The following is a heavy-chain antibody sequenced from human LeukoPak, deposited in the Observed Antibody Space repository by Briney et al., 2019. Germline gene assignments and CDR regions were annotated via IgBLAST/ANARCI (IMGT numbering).Heavy chain of an antibody. CDR2: IHSDGSST. V-gene: IGHV3-74*01. J-gene: IGHJ4*02. CDR3: AKGGSKAPDY. CDR1: GFTFSNYW. D-gene: IGHD4-11*01. Sequence: GGSLRLSCAASGFTFSNYWMHWVRQAPGKGLVWVSRIHSDGSSTTYADSVKGRFTISRDNAKNTLYLQMNSLRAEVTAVYYCAKGGSKAPDYWGQGTLVTVSS.